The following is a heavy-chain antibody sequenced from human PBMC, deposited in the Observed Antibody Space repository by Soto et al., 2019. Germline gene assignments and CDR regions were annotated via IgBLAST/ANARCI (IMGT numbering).Heavy chain of an antibody. Sequence: QVQLQSWGAGLLKPSETLSLTCAVYGGPFSGYSWSWIRQSPGKGLVWIGEISQSGSINFNPSLKGRVTMSVDTSKSQFSLQLSSVTAADTAVYYCARGALRGSPNRRTRFDPWGQGTLVTVSS. J-gene: IGHJ5*02. CDR1: GGPFSGYS. CDR2: ISQSGSI. V-gene: IGHV4-34*01. CDR3: ARGALRGSPNRRTRFDP. D-gene: IGHD2-2*01.